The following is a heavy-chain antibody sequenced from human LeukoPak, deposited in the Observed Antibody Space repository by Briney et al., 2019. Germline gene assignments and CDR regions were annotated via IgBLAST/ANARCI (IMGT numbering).Heavy chain of an antibody. CDR3: TNKVFA. CDR1: GFTLSSYW. J-gene: IGHJ4*02. V-gene: IGHV3-7*02. Sequence: GGSLRLSCAASGFTLSSYWMTWVRQAPGKGLQWVANIKPEGSDKYFVDSVKGRFTISRDNAKNSVYLQMNGLRAEDTAVYYCTNKVFAWGPGTLVTVSS. CDR2: IKPEGSDK.